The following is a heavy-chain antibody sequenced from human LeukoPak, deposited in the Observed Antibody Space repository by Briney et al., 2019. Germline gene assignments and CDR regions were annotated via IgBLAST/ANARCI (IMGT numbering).Heavy chain of an antibody. CDR1: GITLSNYV. CDR2: IRYSAGWK. Sequence: PGGSLRLSCAVSGITLSNYVMSWVRQAPGKGPELVAGIRYSAGWKNYADSVRGRVTISRHRPKNPLYPQMNQPRPEDTAVYFCAKRGVVIRVILVGFHKAAYYFDSWGQGALVTVSS. J-gene: IGHJ4*02. V-gene: IGHV3-23*01. D-gene: IGHD3-10*01. CDR3: AKRGVVIRVILVGFHKAAYYFDS.